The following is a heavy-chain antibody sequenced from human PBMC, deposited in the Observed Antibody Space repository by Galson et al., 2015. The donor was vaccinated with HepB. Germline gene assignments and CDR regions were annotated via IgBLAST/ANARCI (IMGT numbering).Heavy chain of an antibody. D-gene: IGHD3-10*01. CDR3: VRDNYHSLDL. Sequence: LRLSHPSAGVVLGKYAMGWGVPRAGIGREWVSIVSVRGGNIYYIDAVKARFTISRDNAQNSVYLNMNSLSAEDTAVYYSVRDNYHSLDLWGQGTLVTVSS. V-gene: IGHV3-23*01. CDR2: VSVRGGNI. J-gene: IGHJ5*02. CDR1: GVVLGKYA.